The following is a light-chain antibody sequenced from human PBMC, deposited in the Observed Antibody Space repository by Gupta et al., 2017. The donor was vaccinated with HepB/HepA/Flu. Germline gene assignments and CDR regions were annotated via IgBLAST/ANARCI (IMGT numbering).Light chain of an antibody. Sequence: DIQMTQSPSSLSASVGDRVTITCRTSQDINNYLAWYQQKPGKVPKVLIYVASTLQSGVPSRFSGSGSGTDFTLTISSLQPEDVATYYCQNYDSAPWTFGQGTKVEIK. J-gene: IGKJ1*01. V-gene: IGKV1-27*01. CDR2: VAS. CDR1: QDINNY. CDR3: QNYDSAPWT.